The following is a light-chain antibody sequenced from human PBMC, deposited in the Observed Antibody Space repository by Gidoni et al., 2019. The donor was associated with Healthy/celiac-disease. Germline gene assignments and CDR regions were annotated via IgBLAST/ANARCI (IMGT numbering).Light chain of an antibody. CDR3: QSADSSGTVE. V-gene: IGLV3-25*02. J-gene: IGLJ2*01. CDR1: ALPKQY. CDR2: KDS. Sequence: SYELPQPPSVSVSPGQTARIPCSGDALPKQYAYWYQQKPGQAPVLVIYKDSERPSGIPERFSGSSSGTTVTLTISGVQAEDEADYYCQSADSSGTVEFGGGTKLTVL.